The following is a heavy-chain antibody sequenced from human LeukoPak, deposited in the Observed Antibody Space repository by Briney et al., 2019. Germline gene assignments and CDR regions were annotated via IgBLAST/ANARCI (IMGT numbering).Heavy chain of an antibody. Sequence: SETLSLTCTVSGGSISSYYWSWIRQPPGKGLEWIGYIYYSGSTNYNPSLKSRVTISVDTSKNQFSLKLSSVTAADTAVYYCARDRTAVAGTQRSLYYYYGMDVWGQGTTVTVSS. CDR2: IYYSGST. CDR1: GGSISSYY. J-gene: IGHJ6*02. D-gene: IGHD6-19*01. V-gene: IGHV4-59*01. CDR3: ARDRTAVAGTQRSLYYYYGMDV.